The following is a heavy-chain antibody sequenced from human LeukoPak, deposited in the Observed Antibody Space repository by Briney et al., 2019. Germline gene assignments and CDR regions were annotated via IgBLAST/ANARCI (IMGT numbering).Heavy chain of an antibody. D-gene: IGHD5-18*01. CDR2: ISGSGGST. CDR3: AFRYGSSYFDY. J-gene: IGHJ4*02. Sequence: PGGSLRLSCSASGFTFSSYAMSWVRQAPGKGLEWVSAISGSGGSTSYADSVKGRFTISRDNSKNTLYLQMNSLRAEDTAVYYCAFRYGSSYFDYWGQGTLVTVSS. CDR1: GFTFSSYA. V-gene: IGHV3-23*01.